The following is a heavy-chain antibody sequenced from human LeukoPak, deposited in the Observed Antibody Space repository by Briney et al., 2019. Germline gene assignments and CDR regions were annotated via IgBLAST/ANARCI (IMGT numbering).Heavy chain of an antibody. CDR3: AREVTRGVYDY. V-gene: IGHV1-8*01. CDR1: GYTFTSCD. D-gene: IGHD3-10*01. Sequence: GASVKVSCKASGYTFTSCDISWVRQATGQGLEWMGWMNPNSGNTGYAQTFQGRVTMTRDTSMSTAYMDLSSLRSDDTAVYYCAREVTRGVYDYWGQGTLVTVSS. CDR2: MNPNSGNT. J-gene: IGHJ4*02.